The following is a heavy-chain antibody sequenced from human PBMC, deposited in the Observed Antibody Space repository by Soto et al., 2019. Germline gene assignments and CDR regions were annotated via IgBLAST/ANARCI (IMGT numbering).Heavy chain of an antibody. J-gene: IGHJ4*02. CDR1: GYTFTTYG. D-gene: IGHD2-15*01. CDR2: ISTYNGNT. Sequence: ASVKVSCKASGYTFTTYGISWVRQAPGQGLEWMGWISTYNGNTNYAQNLQGRVTMTTDTSTSTAYMELRSLTSDDTAVYYCARDGYSRPDYWGQGTLVTVYS. V-gene: IGHV1-18*04. CDR3: ARDGYSRPDY.